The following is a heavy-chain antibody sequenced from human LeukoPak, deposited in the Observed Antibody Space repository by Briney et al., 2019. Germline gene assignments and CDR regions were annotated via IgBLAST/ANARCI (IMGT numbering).Heavy chain of an antibody. CDR3: TSFTISSGFP. V-gene: IGHV3-48*01. CDR1: GFTFSSYS. CDR2: ISSSSSTI. J-gene: IGHJ5*02. Sequence: GGSQRLSCAASGFTFSSYSMNWVRQAPGKGLEWISYISSSSSTIYYADSVKGRFTISRDNAKNSLYLQMNSLKAEDTAVYYCTSFTISSGFPWGQGTLVTVSS. D-gene: IGHD6-6*01.